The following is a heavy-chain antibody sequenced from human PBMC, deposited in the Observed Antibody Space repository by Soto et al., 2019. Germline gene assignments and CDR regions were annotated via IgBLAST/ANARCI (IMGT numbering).Heavy chain of an antibody. CDR1: GFTFSSLW. CDR3: VRAWRF. V-gene: IGHV3-7*01. CDR2: IKGDGSLI. Sequence: EAQLVESGGGLVQPGGSLRLSCAASGFTFSSLWMSWVRQAPGKGLEWVANIKGDGSLIHYVESVKGRFTISRDNAKNSVFLQMISLRAEDTAVYYCVRAWRFWGQGTTVTVS. D-gene: IGHD5-12*01. J-gene: IGHJ6*02.